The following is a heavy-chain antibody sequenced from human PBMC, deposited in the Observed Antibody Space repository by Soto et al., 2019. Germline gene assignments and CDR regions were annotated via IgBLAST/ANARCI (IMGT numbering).Heavy chain of an antibody. CDR1: GFTFSSYG. V-gene: IGHV3-33*01. D-gene: IGHD3-3*01. CDR3: ARDSGFLEWLSYGMDV. J-gene: IGHJ6*02. Sequence: QVQLVEPGGGVVQPGRSLRLSCAASGFTFSSYGMHWVRQAPGKGLEWVAVIWYDGSNKYYADSVKGRFTISRDNSKNTLYLQMNSLRAEDTAVYYCARDSGFLEWLSYGMDVWGQGTTVTVSS. CDR2: IWYDGSNK.